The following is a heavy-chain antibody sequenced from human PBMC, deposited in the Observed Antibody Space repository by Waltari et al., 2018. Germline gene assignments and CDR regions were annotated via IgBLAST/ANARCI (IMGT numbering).Heavy chain of an antibody. CDR1: GFTFSDFY. CDR3: SRDPRLLDY. Sequence: QVQLAESGGGLVKPGGSLRLSCAVSGFTFSDFYMTWIRQAPGKGLEGVSYISGSGSVISYADSVKGRFTVSRDNAKNSLYLRMNSLRVEDTAVYYCSRDPRLLDYWGQGTLVTVSS. J-gene: IGHJ4*02. D-gene: IGHD4-17*01. V-gene: IGHV3-11*01. CDR2: ISGSGSVI.